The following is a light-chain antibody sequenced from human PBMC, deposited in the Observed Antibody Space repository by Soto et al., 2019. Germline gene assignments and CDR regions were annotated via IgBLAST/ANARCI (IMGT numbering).Light chain of an antibody. J-gene: IGLJ2*01. V-gene: IGLV1-40*01. CDR2: GNS. CDR1: SSNIGAGYD. Sequence: QSVLTQPPSVSGAPGQKVIISCTGSSSNIGAGYDVHWYQQLPGTAPKLLIYGNSNRPSGVPDRLSGSKSGTSASLAITGLHVEDEADYYCQSYDSSLSAAVFGGGTKLTVL. CDR3: QSYDSSLSAAV.